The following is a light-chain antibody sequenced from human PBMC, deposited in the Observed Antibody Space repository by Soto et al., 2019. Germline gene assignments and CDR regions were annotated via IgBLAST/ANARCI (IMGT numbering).Light chain of an antibody. CDR3: QEYNNWPWT. V-gene: IGKV3-15*01. CDR2: CAS. Sequence: EIVMTQSPATLSVSPGGRATLSCRASQSISDTLAWYQQKPGQAPRLLIYCASTRAPGFPATFSGSGSGTDFTLTISSLQSEEFAFYYWQEYNNWPWTVGQGTKVYIK. J-gene: IGKJ1*01. CDR1: QSISDT.